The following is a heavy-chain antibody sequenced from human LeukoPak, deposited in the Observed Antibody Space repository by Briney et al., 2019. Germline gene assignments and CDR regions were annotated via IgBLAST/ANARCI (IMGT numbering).Heavy chain of an antibody. CDR2: ISGSGGST. CDR1: GFTFSSYA. J-gene: IGHJ4*02. V-gene: IGHV3-23*01. CDR3: ATGTHPGN. Sequence: PGGSLRLSCAASGFTFSSYAMSWVRQAPGKGLEWVSAISGSGGSTFHADSVKGRFIISRDNSKNTLYLQMNSLRVEDTAVYYCATGTHPGNWGQGTLVTVSS. D-gene: IGHD1-26*01.